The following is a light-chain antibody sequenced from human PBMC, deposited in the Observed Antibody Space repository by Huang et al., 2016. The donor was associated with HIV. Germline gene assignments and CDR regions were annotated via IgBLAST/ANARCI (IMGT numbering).Light chain of an antibody. CDR3: QQSYSITRYT. J-gene: IGKJ2*01. Sequence: DIQMTQSPSSLSASVGDRVTITCRASQNIGRDLNWYQQKSGKAPKLLIYAASSLQRGVPSRLSGIGFGTEFTLTISSLQPEDFATYYCQQSYSITRYTFGQGTKVEIK. CDR1: QNIGRD. V-gene: IGKV1-39*01. CDR2: AAS.